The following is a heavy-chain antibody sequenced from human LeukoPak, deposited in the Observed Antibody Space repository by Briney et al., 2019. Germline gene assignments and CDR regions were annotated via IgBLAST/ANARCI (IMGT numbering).Heavy chain of an antibody. D-gene: IGHD3-16*01. V-gene: IGHV1-46*01. CDR3: ARHQGAGEYPFDY. Sequence: PGASVKVSCKASGYTFTSYYMHWVRQAPGQGLEWMGIVNPSAASTTYAQKFQGRVTMTRDTSTSTVYMELSSLRSEDTAVYYCARHQGAGEYPFDYWGQGTLVTVSS. CDR2: VNPSAAST. J-gene: IGHJ4*02. CDR1: GYTFTSYY.